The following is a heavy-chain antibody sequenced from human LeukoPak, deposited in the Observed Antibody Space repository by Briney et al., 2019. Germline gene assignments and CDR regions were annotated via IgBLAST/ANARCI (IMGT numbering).Heavy chain of an antibody. CDR1: GFTFSSYA. V-gene: IGHV3-30*14. Sequence: PGGSLRLSCAASGFTFSSYAMHWVRQAPGKGLERVAVISYDGSNKYYADSVKGRFTISRDNSKNTLYLQMNSLRAEDTAVYYCARALAAAGTYYFDYWGQGTLVTVSS. CDR2: ISYDGSNK. J-gene: IGHJ4*02. D-gene: IGHD6-13*01. CDR3: ARALAAAGTYYFDY.